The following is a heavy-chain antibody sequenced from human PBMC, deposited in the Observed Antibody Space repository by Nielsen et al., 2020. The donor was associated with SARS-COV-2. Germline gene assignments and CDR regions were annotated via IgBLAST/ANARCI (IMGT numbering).Heavy chain of an antibody. CDR3: ARESVTGTDAFDI. V-gene: IGHV3-48*03. J-gene: IGHJ3*02. D-gene: IGHD6-19*01. Sequence: GGSLRLSCAASGFTFSSYEMNWVRQAPGKGLEWVSYISSSGSTIYYADSVKGRFTISRDNAKNSLSLQMNSLRAEDTAVYYCARESVTGTDAFDIWGQGTVVTVSS. CDR2: ISSSGSTI. CDR1: GFTFSSYE.